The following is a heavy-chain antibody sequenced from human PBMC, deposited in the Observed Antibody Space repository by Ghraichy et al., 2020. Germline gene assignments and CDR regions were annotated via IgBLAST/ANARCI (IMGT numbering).Heavy chain of an antibody. V-gene: IGHV3-7*01. D-gene: IGHD3-9*01. CDR2: INEDGSEN. CDR3: ARDKERYFDLLLSDYYYYGMDV. J-gene: IGHJ6*02. Sequence: GGSLRLSCAASEFTFTSYWMTWVRQAPGEGLEWVANINEDGSENYYVDSVKGRFTISRDNAKNSLYLQMNSLRAEDTAVYYCARDKERYFDLLLSDYYYYGMDVWGQGTTVTVSS. CDR1: EFTFTSYW.